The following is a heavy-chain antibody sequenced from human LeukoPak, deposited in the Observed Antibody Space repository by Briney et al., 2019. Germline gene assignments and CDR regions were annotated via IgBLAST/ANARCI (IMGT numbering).Heavy chain of an antibody. CDR3: ASIFSGSSGWYGTFDY. D-gene: IGHD6-19*01. CDR2: ISAYNGNT. J-gene: IGHJ4*02. CDR1: GYTFTSYG. Sequence: ASVKVSCKASGYTFTSYGISWVRQAPGQGLEWMGWISAYNGNTNYAQKLQGRVTMTTDKSTSTAYMELSSLRSEDTAVYYCASIFSGSSGWYGTFDYWGQGTLVTVSS. V-gene: IGHV1-18*01.